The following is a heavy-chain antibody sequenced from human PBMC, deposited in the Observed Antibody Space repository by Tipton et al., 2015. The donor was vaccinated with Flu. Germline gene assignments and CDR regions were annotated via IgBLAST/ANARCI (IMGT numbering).Heavy chain of an antibody. CDR1: GGSISSGNW. D-gene: IGHD3-10*01. V-gene: IGHV4-4*02. CDR2: IYHSGST. Sequence: SLRLSCAVSGGSISSGNWWSWVRQPPGKGLEWIGEIYHSGSTNYNPSLKSRVTISVDKSKNQFSLKLSSVTAADTAVYYCARGAGDIWFGEFFWFDPWGQGTLVTVSS. J-gene: IGHJ5*02. CDR3: ARGAGDIWFGEFFWFDP.